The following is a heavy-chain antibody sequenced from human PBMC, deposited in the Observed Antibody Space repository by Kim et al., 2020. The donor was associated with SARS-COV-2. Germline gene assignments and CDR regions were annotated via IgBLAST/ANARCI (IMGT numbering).Heavy chain of an antibody. Sequence: SETLSLTCTVSGGSISSGSYYWSWIRQPAGKGLEWIGRIYTSGSTNYNPSLKSRVTISVDTSKNQFSLKLSSVTAADTAVYYCAREAPYDYVWGSYRPGWDYYYGMDVWGQGITVTVSS. CDR1: GGSISSGSYY. J-gene: IGHJ6*02. D-gene: IGHD3-16*02. CDR2: IYTSGST. CDR3: AREAPYDYVWGSYRPGWDYYYGMDV. V-gene: IGHV4-61*02.